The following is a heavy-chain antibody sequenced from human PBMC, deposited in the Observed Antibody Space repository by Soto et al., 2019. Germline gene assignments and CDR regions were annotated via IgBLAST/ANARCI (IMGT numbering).Heavy chain of an antibody. CDR3: ARAKGITIFGVVTLYNWFDP. D-gene: IGHD3-3*01. V-gene: IGHV1-18*04. CDR1: GYTFTSYG. Sequence: VASVKVSCKASGYTFTSYGISWVRQAPGQGLEWMGWISAYNGNTNYAQKLQGRVTMTTDTSTSTAYMELRSLRSDDTAVYYCARAKGITIFGVVTLYNWFDPWGQGTLVTVSS. CDR2: ISAYNGNT. J-gene: IGHJ5*02.